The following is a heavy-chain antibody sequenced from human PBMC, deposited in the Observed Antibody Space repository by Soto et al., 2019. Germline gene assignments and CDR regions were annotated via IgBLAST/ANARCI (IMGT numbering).Heavy chain of an antibody. D-gene: IGHD2-15*01. V-gene: IGHV3-30-3*01. CDR1: GFTFSSYA. Sequence: PGGSLRLSCAASGFTFSSYAMHWVRQAPGKGLEWVAVISYDGSNKYYADSVKGRFTISRDNSKNTLYLQMNSLRAEDTAVYYCARDRWGGYSHYYYGMDVWGQGTTVTVSS. CDR3: ARDRWGGYSHYYYGMDV. CDR2: ISYDGSNK. J-gene: IGHJ6*02.